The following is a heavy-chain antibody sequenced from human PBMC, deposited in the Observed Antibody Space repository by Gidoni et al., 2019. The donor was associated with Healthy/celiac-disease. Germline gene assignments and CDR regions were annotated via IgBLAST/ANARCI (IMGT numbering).Heavy chain of an antibody. CDR2: ISYDGSNK. D-gene: IGHD3-3*01. CDR3: ARTKELYYDFWSGSEFDGMDV. V-gene: IGHV3-30*04. CDR1: GFTFSSYA. J-gene: IGHJ6*02. Sequence: QVQLVESGGGVVQPGRSLRLSCAASGFTFSSYAMHWVRQAPGKGLEWVAVISYDGSNKYYADSVKGRFTISRDNSKNTLYLQMNSLRAEDTAVYYCARTKELYYDFWSGSEFDGMDVWGQGTTVTVSS.